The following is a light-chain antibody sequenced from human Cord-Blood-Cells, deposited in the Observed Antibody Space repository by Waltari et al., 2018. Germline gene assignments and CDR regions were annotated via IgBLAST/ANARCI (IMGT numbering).Light chain of an antibody. CDR2: EGS. CDR3: CSYAGSSRV. Sequence: QSALTQPASVSGPPAQPITISCTGTSRNVGSYNLVPWYQPHPGKAPKLMIYEGSKRPSGVSNRFSGSKSGNTASLTISGLQAEDEADYYCCSYAGSSRVFGGGTKLTVL. J-gene: IGLJ3*02. CDR1: SRNVGSYNL. V-gene: IGLV2-23*01.